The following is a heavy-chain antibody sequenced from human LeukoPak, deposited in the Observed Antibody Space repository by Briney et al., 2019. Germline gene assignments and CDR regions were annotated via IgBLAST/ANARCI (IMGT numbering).Heavy chain of an antibody. CDR3: ARCKRGVIIDY. CDR1: AGSISSYY. V-gene: IGHV4-59*01. CDR2: IYYSGST. J-gene: IGHJ4*02. Sequence: PSETLSLTCTVSAGSISSYYWSWIRQPPGKGLEWIGYIYYSGSTNYNPSLKSRVTISVDTSKNQFSLKLSSVTAADTAVYYCARCKRGVIIDYWGQGTLVTVSS. D-gene: IGHD3-10*01.